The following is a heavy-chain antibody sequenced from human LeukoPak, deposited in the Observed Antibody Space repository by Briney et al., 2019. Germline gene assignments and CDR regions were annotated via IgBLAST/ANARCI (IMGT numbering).Heavy chain of an antibody. V-gene: IGHV1-46*01. D-gene: IGHD5-18*01. CDR2: INPSSGST. J-gene: IGHJ4*02. CDR3: AIMLRVDTGKSPLDD. CDR1: GYTFATYY. Sequence: ASVKVSCKASGYTFATYYMHWVRQAPGQGLEWMGVINPSSGSTNYAQNFQGRVTMTRDTSTSTVYMELSSLRSEDTAMYYCAIMLRVDTGKSPLDDWGQGSLVTVSS.